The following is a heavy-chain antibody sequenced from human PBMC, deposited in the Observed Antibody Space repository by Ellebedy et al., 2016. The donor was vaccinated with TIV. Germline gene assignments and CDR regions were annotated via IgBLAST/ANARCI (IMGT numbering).Heavy chain of an antibody. J-gene: IGHJ4*02. CDR2: INKPGNEK. CDR3: AKGDTRWPPKSFDS. V-gene: IGHV3-7*03. CDR1: GFTFTNFW. Sequence: GGSLRLSCAASGFTFTNFWMSWVRQAPGKGLEWVAHINKPGNEKYYVDSVKGRFTISRDNAENSLYLQMNNLRADDTAVYYCAKGDTRWPPKSFDSWGQGTLVTFSS. D-gene: IGHD4-23*01.